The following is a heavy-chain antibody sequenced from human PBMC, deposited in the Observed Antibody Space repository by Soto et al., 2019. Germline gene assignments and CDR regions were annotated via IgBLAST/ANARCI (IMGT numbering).Heavy chain of an antibody. CDR3: ARAGRQLLRTVYYYYFMDV. J-gene: IGHJ6*03. V-gene: IGHV4-31*03. CDR1: GGSISSGGYY. Sequence: SETLSLTCTVSGGSISSGGYYWSWIRQHPGKGLEWIGYIYYSGSTYYNPSLKSRVTISVDTSKNQFSLKLSSVTAADTAVYYCARAGRQLLRTVYYYYFMDVWGKGTTVIVSS. CDR2: IYYSGST. D-gene: IGHD2-15*01.